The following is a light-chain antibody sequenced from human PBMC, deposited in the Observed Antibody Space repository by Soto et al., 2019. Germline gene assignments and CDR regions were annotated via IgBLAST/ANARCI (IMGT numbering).Light chain of an antibody. CDR3: AAWDDSVNGVL. Sequence: QSVLTQPPSASGTPGQRVTISCSGSRSNIGTNTVHWYQQLPGTAPKLLMYSNNQRPSGVPDRFSGSKSGTSASLAISGLQSEDEADYYCAAWDDSVNGVLFGGGTQLTVL. CDR1: RSNIGTNT. J-gene: IGLJ2*01. CDR2: SNN. V-gene: IGLV1-44*01.